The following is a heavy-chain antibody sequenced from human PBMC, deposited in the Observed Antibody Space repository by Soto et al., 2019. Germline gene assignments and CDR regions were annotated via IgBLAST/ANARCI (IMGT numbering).Heavy chain of an antibody. D-gene: IGHD6-19*01. CDR3: AKDLWPERGSGSPLDY. CDR1: GFSFSSYA. Sequence: QVQLVESGGGVVQPGGSLRVSCAASGFSFSSYAMHRVRQAPGKGLERVAGISYDASNKYYADSVKGRFTVSRDNSKNTLYLQMNSLRVEDTAVYHCAKDLWPERGSGSPLDYWGQGTLVTVSS. V-gene: IGHV3-30*18. J-gene: IGHJ4*02. CDR2: ISYDASNK.